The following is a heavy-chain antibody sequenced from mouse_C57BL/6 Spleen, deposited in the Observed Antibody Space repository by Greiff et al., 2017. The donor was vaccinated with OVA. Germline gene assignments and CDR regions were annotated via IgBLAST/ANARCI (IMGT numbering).Heavy chain of an antibody. CDR3: ARGLVYAMDY. CDR2: ISGGGGNT. CDR1: GFTFSSYT. V-gene: IGHV5-9*01. D-gene: IGHD2-2*01. Sequence: EVQRVESGGGLVKPGGSLKFSCAASGFTFSSYTMSWVRQTPEKRLEWVATISGGGGNTYYPDSVKGRFTISRDNAKNTLYLQMSSLRSEDTALYYCARGLVYAMDYWGQGTSVTVSS. J-gene: IGHJ4*01.